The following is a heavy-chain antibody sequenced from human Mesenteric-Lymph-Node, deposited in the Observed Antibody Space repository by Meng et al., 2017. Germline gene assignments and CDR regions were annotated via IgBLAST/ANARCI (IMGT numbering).Heavy chain of an antibody. CDR2: IYYSGST. CDR3: ARGPTTYFDY. V-gene: IGHV4-30-4*01. D-gene: IGHD4-17*01. Sequence: QGKLQEPGPGLGKPSQTLSLTCSVSGGSISSGDSYWSWIRQPPGKGLEWIGYIYYSGSTYYNPSLRSRITISVDTSKNQFSLRLRSVTAADTAVYYCARGPTTYFDYWGQGTLVTVSS. CDR1: GGSISSGDSY. J-gene: IGHJ4*02.